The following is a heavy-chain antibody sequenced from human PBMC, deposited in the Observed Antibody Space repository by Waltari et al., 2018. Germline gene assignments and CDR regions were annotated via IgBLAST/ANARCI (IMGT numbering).Heavy chain of an antibody. CDR3: ARFRLGATGDFDY. V-gene: IGHV4-39*07. CDR1: GGSISSSSYY. CDR2: IYYSGST. Sequence: QLQLQESGPGLVKPSETLSLTCTVSGGSISSSSYYWGWIRQPPGKGLEWIGSIYYSGSTYYNPSLKSRVTISVDTSKNQFSLKLSSVTAADTAVYYCARFRLGATGDFDYWGQGTLVTVSS. J-gene: IGHJ4*02. D-gene: IGHD1-26*01.